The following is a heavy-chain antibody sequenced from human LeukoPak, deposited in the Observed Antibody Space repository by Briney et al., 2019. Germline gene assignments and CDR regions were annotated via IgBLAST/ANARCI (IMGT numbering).Heavy chain of an antibody. D-gene: IGHD3-16*01. CDR2: INCDGSST. CDR1: GFTFSSYW. CDR3: VQGVDY. V-gene: IGHV3-74*01. J-gene: IGHJ4*02. Sequence: GGSLRLSCAASGFTFSSYWMLWVRQAPGKGLVWVSRINCDGSSTSYADSVQGRFTISRDNAKNTLYLQMNSLRAEDTAVYYCVQGVDYWGQGTLVTVSS.